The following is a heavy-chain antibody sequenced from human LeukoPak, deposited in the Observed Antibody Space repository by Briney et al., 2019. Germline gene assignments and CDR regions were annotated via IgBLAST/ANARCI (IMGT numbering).Heavy chain of an antibody. Sequence: GGSLRLSCAASGFTFSSYAMSWVRQAPGKGLEWVSAISGSGGSTYYADSVKGRFTISRDNSKNTLYPQMNSLRAEDTAVYYCAKADGGWSYYDYWGQGTLVTVSS. V-gene: IGHV3-23*01. CDR3: AKADGGWSYYDY. D-gene: IGHD2-8*01. CDR1: GFTFSSYA. J-gene: IGHJ4*02. CDR2: ISGSGGST.